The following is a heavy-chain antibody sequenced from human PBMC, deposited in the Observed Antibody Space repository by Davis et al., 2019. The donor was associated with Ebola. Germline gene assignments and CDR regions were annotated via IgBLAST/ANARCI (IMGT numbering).Heavy chain of an antibody. CDR1: GFTFSDYY. CDR2: INSDGSST. J-gene: IGHJ6*02. V-gene: IGHV3-74*01. CDR3: AREGLYGMDV. Sequence: PGGSLRLSCAASGFTFSDYYMSWIRQAPGKGLVWVSRINSDGSSTSYADSVKGRFTISRDNAKNTLYLQMNSLRAEDTAVYYCAREGLYGMDVWGQGTTVTVSS.